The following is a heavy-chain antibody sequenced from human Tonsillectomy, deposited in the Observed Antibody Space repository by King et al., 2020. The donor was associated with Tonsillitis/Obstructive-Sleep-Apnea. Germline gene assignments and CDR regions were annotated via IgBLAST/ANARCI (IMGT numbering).Heavy chain of an antibody. CDR1: GFTFSSHE. J-gene: IGHJ2*01. V-gene: IGHV3-13*04. Sequence: VQLVQSGGGLVQPGGSLRLSCAASGFTFSSHEMHWVRQVAGKGLEWVSGIGTAVETNYPDSVKGRFTTSRENAKNSLYLQMNSLRAGDSALYYCARRRRAYWYFDLWGRGTLVTVSS. CDR2: IGTAVET. CDR3: ARRRRAYWYFDL.